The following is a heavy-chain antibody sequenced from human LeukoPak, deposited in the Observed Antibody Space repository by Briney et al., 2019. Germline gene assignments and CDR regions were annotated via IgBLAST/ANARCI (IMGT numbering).Heavy chain of an antibody. J-gene: IGHJ4*02. CDR2: IIPILGIA. CDR3: ATSAKRVYSYGYHY. D-gene: IGHD5-18*01. Sequence: GSSVKVSCKASGGTFSSYAISWVRQAPGQGLGWRGGIIPILGIANYAQKFQGRVTITADKSTSTAYMELSSLRSEDTAVYYCATSAKRVYSYGYHYWGQGTLVTVSS. CDR1: GGTFSSYA. V-gene: IGHV1-69*04.